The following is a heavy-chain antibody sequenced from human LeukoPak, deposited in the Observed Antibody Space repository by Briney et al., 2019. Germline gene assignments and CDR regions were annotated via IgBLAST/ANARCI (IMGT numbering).Heavy chain of an antibody. Sequence: GGSLRLSCAASGFTVSSNYISWVRQAPGKGLEWVSVIYSGGSTYYADSVKGRFTISRHNSKNTLYLQMNSLRAEDTAVYYCATTYCSGGSCYSDRYGMDVWGQGTTVTVSS. J-gene: IGHJ6*02. D-gene: IGHD2-15*01. CDR3: ATTYCSGGSCYSDRYGMDV. V-gene: IGHV3-53*04. CDR2: IYSGGST. CDR1: GFTVSSNY.